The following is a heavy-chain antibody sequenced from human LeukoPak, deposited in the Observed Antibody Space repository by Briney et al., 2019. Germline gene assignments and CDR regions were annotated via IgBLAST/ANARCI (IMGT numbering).Heavy chain of an antibody. CDR1: GYTFTGYY. CDR2: INPNSGGT. V-gene: IGHV1-2*02. Sequence: ASVKVSCKASGYTFTGYYIHWARQVPGQGLEWMGWINPNSGGTNYAQKFQGRVTMTRDTSISTAYMELNRLRSDDTAVYYCARGGFINFQHWGQGTLVTVSS. J-gene: IGHJ1*01. D-gene: IGHD3-16*02. CDR3: ARGGFINFQH.